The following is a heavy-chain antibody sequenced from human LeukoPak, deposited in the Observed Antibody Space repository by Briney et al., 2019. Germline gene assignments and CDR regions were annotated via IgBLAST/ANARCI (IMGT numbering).Heavy chain of an antibody. J-gene: IGHJ4*02. Sequence: TSETLSLTCTVSGYSISSGYYWGWIRQPPGKGLEWIGSISHSGSTYYKPSLKSRVTISVDTSKNQFSLKLTSVTAADTAVYYCARQTGSGLFILPGGQGTLVTVSS. CDR1: GYSISSGYY. CDR3: ARQTGSGLFILP. CDR2: ISHSGST. D-gene: IGHD3/OR15-3a*01. V-gene: IGHV4-38-2*02.